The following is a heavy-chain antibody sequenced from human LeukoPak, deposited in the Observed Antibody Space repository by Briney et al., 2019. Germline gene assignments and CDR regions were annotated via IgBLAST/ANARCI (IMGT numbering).Heavy chain of an antibody. V-gene: IGHV4-38-2*02. CDR1: GYSISSGFY. J-gene: IGHJ4*02. CDR3: ARDNGGDDPPTLDY. D-gene: IGHD2-8*01. CDR2: IYYSGNT. Sequence: SETLSLTCAVSGYSISSGFYWAWIRQPPGKGLEWLGIIYYSGNTYYNPSLKSRLTISVDTSKNEFSLKLSSVTAADTAVYYCARDNGGDDPPTLDYRGQGTLVTVSS.